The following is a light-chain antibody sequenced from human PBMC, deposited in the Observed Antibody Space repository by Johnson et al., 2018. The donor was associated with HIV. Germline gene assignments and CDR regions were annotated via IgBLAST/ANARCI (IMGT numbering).Light chain of an antibody. V-gene: IGLV1-51*02. J-gene: IGLJ1*01. CDR1: SSNIGNNY. CDR2: ENN. Sequence: QSVLSQPPSVSAAQGQKVTISCSGSSSNIGNNYVSWYQQLPGTAPKLLIYENNKRPSGIPDRFSGSKSGTSATLGITGLQTGDEGDYFCGAWDSTLNAYVFGTGTKVTVL. CDR3: GAWDSTLNAYV.